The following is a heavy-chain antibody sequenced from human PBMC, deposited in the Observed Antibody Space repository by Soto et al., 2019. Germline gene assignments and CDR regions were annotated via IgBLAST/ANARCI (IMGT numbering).Heavy chain of an antibody. Sequence: GESLKISCKASGYSFASYWIGWVRQMPGEGLEWMGIIYPGDSDTRYSPSFQGQVTISADKSISTAFLQWRSLKASDTAMYYCARQGFFYGSGSFRVDYWGQGTPVTVSS. CDR1: GYSFASYW. CDR2: IYPGDSDT. CDR3: ARQGFFYGSGSFRVDY. D-gene: IGHD3-10*01. J-gene: IGHJ4*02. V-gene: IGHV5-51*01.